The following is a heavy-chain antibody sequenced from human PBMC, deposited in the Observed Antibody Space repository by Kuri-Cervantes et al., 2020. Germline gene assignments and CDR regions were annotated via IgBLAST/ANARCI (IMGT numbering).Heavy chain of an antibody. CDR2: IYPSGSA. Sequence: SETLSLTCSVSVASIGIFYWSWIRLPAGKGLEWIGRIYPSGSAHYNPSLKSRLTISLDKSKKHFSLTLTSVTAADTAVYYCASTSGLSGSALDSWGQGTRGTVSS. CDR1: VASIGIFY. V-gene: IGHV4-4*07. J-gene: IGHJ5*01. D-gene: IGHD6-19*01. CDR3: ASTSGLSGSALDS.